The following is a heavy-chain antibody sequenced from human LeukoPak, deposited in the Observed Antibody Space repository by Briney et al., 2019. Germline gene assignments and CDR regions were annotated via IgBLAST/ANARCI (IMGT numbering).Heavy chain of an antibody. CDR1: GFTFTDYF. D-gene: IGHD5-24*01. Sequence: GGSLRLSCVASGFTFTDYFMSWVRQAPGKGLEWVASIKHNGGEKYYVDSVKGRFTISRDNAKNSLYLQMNSLRAEDTAVYYCARDKMATITGYYDYWGQGTLVTVSS. CDR3: ARDKMATITGYYDY. V-gene: IGHV3-7*03. J-gene: IGHJ4*02. CDR2: IKHNGGEK.